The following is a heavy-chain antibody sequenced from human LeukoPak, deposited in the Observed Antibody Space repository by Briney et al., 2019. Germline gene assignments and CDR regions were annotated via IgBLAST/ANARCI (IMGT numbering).Heavy chain of an antibody. V-gene: IGHV4-39*07. J-gene: IGHJ3*02. CDR3: ARDRGYYSRHDAFDI. D-gene: IGHD3-22*01. CDR1: SGSISSSSYY. Sequence: SETLSLTCTVSSGSISSSSYYWGWIRQPPGKGLEWIGSAYYSGSTYYNPSLKSRVTISVDTSKNQFSLKLTSVTAADTAVYYCARDRGYYSRHDAFDIWGQGTMVTVPS. CDR2: AYYSGST.